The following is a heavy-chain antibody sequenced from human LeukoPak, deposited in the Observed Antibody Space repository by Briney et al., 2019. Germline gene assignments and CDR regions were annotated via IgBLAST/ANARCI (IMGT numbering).Heavy chain of an antibody. CDR3: ARHSYYYGMDV. J-gene: IGHJ6*02. CDR2: IYTSGST. V-gene: IGHV4-61*02. Sequence: PSQTLSLTCTVSGGSISSGSYYWSWIRQPAGKGLEWIGRIYTSGSTNYNPSLKSRVTISVDTSKNQFSLKLSSVTAADTAVYYCARHSYYYGMDVWGQGTTVTVSS. CDR1: GGSISSGSYY.